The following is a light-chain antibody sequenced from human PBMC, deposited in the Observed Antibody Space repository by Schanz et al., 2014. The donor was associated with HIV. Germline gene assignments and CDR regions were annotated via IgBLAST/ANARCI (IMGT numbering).Light chain of an antibody. CDR2: ANT. CDR1: RSNIGAGYD. CDR3: QSYDSSLSASV. V-gene: IGLV1-40*01. J-gene: IGLJ3*02. Sequence: QSVLTQPPSVSGAPGQRVTISCTGSRSNIGAGYDVHWYQQLPGAAPKLLIYANTNRPSGVPDRFSGSKSGTSASLAITGLQAEDEADYYCQSYDSSLSASVFGGGTKLTVL.